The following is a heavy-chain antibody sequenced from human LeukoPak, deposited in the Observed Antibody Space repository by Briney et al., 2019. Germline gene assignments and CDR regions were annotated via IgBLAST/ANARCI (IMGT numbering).Heavy chain of an antibody. J-gene: IGHJ4*02. CDR2: IWYDGSNK. V-gene: IGHV3-33*06. Sequence: GGSLRLSCAASGFTFSSYGMHWVRQAPGKGLEWVAVIWYDGSNKYYADSVKGRFTISRNNSKNTLYLQMNSLRAEDTAVYYCAKEAYIEMATITPDYWGQGTLVTVSS. CDR1: GFTFSSYG. CDR3: AKEAYIEMATITPDY. D-gene: IGHD5-24*01.